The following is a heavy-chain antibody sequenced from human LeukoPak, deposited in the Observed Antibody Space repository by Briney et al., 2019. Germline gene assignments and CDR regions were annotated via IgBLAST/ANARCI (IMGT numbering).Heavy chain of an antibody. V-gene: IGHV4-34*01. CDR2: INHSGST. CDR1: GGSFSGYY. J-gene: IGHJ6*03. Sequence: SETLSLTCAVYGGSFSGYYWSWIRQPPGKGLEWIGEINHSGSTNYNPSLKSRVTISVDTSKNQFSLKLSSVTAADTAVYYCASSALRSARYYYYMDVWGKGTTVTVSS. D-gene: IGHD4-17*01. CDR3: ASSALRSARYYYYMDV.